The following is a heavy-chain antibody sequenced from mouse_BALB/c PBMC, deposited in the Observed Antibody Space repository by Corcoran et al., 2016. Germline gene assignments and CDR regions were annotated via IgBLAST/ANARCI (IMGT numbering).Heavy chain of an antibody. CDR1: GYTFTDYY. V-gene: IGHV1-84*02. CDR3: ARGLGHYARDY. D-gene: IGHD3-3*01. J-gene: IGHJ4*01. Sequence: QIQLQQSGPELVKPGASVKISCKASGYTFTDYYINWVKQKPGQGLEGIGWIYPGSGNTKYNEKFKGKATLTVDTSSSTAYMQLSSLTSEDTAVYFCARGLGHYARDYWGQGTSVTVSS. CDR2: IYPGSGNT.